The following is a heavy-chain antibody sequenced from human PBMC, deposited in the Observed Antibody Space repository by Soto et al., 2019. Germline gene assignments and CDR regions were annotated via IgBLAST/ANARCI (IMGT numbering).Heavy chain of an antibody. V-gene: IGHV1-69*02. Sequence: QVQLVQSGAEVKKPGSSVKVSCKASGGTFSSYTISWVRQAPGQGLEWMGGIIHIRGISNYAQKFQGRVTITADKSTSTAYMELSSLRSEDTDVYYCARGTYSGSYSGGYNWFDPWGQGTLVTVSS. CDR1: GGTFSSYT. CDR2: IIHIRGIS. CDR3: ARGTYSGSYSGGYNWFDP. D-gene: IGHD1-26*01. J-gene: IGHJ5*02.